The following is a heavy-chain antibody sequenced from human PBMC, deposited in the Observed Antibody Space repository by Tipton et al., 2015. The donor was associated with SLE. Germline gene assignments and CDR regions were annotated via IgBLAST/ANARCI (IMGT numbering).Heavy chain of an antibody. Sequence: TLSLTCSISGGSVSTDSYYWGWVRQPPGKGLEWIGSIYYSGSTYYAPSLKSRVTIPLDTAKNHFSLRLTSVTAADTAVYFCAGRYFDWLSHSDSWGRGTLVIVSS. CDR3: AGRYFDWLSHSDS. V-gene: IGHV4-39*01. D-gene: IGHD3-9*01. CDR2: IYYSGST. CDR1: GGSVSTDSYY. J-gene: IGHJ4*02.